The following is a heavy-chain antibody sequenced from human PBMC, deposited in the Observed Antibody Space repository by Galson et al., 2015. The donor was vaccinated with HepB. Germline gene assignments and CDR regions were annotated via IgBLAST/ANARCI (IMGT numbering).Heavy chain of an antibody. CDR1: GFTVNSHYY. CDR3: VGENAIGP. D-gene: IGHD2-8*01. Sequence: SLRLSCAASGFTVNSHYYMSWVRQAPGKGLEWVGVIYSAGNAYYGDSVQGRFTLSRDNFKRTMYLQMNSLRAEDTAVHYCVGENAIGPWGQGTLVTVSS. CDR2: IYSAGNA. J-gene: IGHJ5*02. V-gene: IGHV3-66*01.